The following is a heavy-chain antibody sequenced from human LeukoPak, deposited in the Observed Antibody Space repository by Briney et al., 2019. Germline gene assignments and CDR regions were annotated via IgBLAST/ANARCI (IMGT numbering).Heavy chain of an antibody. J-gene: IGHJ3*02. D-gene: IGHD2-15*01. CDR1: GVSINNYY. CDR3: ARGRYCSADICSGGDAFDI. Sequence: SETLSLTCTVSGVSINNYYWSWLRQPAGKGLEWVGRIYTRGSTNYNPSLKSRVTMSVDTSKNQFSLKLSSVTAADTAVYYCARGRYCSADICSGGDAFDIWAKGQWSPSLQ. V-gene: IGHV4-4*07. CDR2: IYTRGST.